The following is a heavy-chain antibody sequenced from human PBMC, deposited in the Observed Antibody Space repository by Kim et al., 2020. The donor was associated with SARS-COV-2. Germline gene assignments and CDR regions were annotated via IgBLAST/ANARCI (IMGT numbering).Heavy chain of an antibody. Sequence: SLTGRFHISRDTAKNSLYLQMNSLRAEDTAIYYCARGIINRAARGTWYFDLWGRGTLVTVSS. CDR3: ARGIINRAARGTWYFDL. D-gene: IGHD3-16*01. V-gene: IGHV3-11*06. J-gene: IGHJ2*01.